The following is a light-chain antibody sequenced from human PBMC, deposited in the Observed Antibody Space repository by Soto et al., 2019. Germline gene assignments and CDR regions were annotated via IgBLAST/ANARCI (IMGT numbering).Light chain of an antibody. CDR2: DAS. J-gene: IGKJ5*01. CDR3: QQRQYWPPIT. CDR1: LNVNSY. V-gene: IGKV3-11*01. Sequence: VLTQSPAPLSLSPGERATLSCRASLNVNSYLAWYQQKPGQAPRLLIYDASNRAAGIPARFSGSGSGTDFTLTISSLEPEDFAIYYCQQRQYWPPITLGQGTRLEIK.